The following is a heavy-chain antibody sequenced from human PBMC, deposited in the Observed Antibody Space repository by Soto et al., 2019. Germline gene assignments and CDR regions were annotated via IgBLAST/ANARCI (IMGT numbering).Heavy chain of an antibody. Sequence: GGSLRLSCAASGLPFSNSEMFWVRQAPGKGLEWVSKINYSGSNIYYSKSVKGRFTISRDNSKNTLYVQMNSLRAEDTAIYYCAKMGAYSTSAIDSWGQGALVTVSS. D-gene: IGHD6-6*01. CDR2: INYSGSNI. J-gene: IGHJ4*02. CDR3: AKMGAYSTSAIDS. CDR1: GLPFSNSE. V-gene: IGHV3-48*03.